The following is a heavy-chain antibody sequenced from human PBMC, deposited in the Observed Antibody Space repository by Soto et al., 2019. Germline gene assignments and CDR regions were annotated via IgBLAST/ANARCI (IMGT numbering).Heavy chain of an antibody. V-gene: IGHV3-30-3*01. CDR1: GFTFSSYA. Sequence: GGSLRLSCAASGFTFSSYAMHWVRQAPGKGLEWVAVISYDGSNKYYADSVKGRFTISRDNSKNTLYLQMNSLRAEDTAVYYCARGSQVIGNPLDYWGQGTLVTVSS. D-gene: IGHD3-16*02. CDR2: ISYDGSNK. J-gene: IGHJ4*02. CDR3: ARGSQVIGNPLDY.